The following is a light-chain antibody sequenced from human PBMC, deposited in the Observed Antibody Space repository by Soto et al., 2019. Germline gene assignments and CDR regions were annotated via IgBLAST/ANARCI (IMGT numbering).Light chain of an antibody. J-gene: IGKJ1*01. Sequence: DIQMTQSPPTLSASVGDRVTITCRASQSISIWLAWYQQRPGKAPNLLIYDVSSLESGVPSRFSGIGFGTEVTLTISSLQPDDFATYYCQQYTNYPWTFGQGTQVEIK. CDR3: QQYTNYPWT. CDR2: DVS. V-gene: IGKV1-5*01. CDR1: QSISIW.